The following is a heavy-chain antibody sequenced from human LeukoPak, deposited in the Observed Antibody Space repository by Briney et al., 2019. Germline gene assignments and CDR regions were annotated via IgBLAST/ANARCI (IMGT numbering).Heavy chain of an antibody. D-gene: IGHD3-10*01. Sequence: PGRSLRLSCAASGFTFSSYGMHWVRQAPGKGLEWVAVISYDGSNKYYADSVKGRFTISRDNSENTLYLQMNSLRAEDTAVYYCAKDRRLLWFGELKFDPWGQGTLVTVSS. CDR3: AKDRRLLWFGELKFDP. CDR1: GFTFSSYG. J-gene: IGHJ5*02. CDR2: ISYDGSNK. V-gene: IGHV3-30*18.